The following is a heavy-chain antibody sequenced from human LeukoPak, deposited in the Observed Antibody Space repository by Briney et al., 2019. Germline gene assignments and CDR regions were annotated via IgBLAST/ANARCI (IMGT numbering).Heavy chain of an antibody. CDR2: IYYGGST. V-gene: IGHV4-59*01. CDR3: ARGGRTIFGVAQYYFDY. D-gene: IGHD3-3*01. CDR1: GGSISSYY. Sequence: SETLSLTCSVSGGSISSYYWSWIRQPPGKGLEWIGYIYYGGSTNYNPSLKSRVTISVDTSKNQFSLKLSSVTAADTAVYYCARGGRTIFGVAQYYFDYWGQGTLVTVSS. J-gene: IGHJ4*02.